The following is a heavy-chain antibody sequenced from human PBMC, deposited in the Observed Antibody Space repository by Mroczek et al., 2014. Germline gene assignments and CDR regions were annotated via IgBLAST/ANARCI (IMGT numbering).Heavy chain of an antibody. Sequence: QVQLVQSGAEVKKPGASVKVSCKASGYTFTSYDINWVRQAAGQGLEWMGWMNPNSGNTGYAQKFQGRVTMTRNTSISTAYMELSSLRSEDTAVYYCARVAAAGTWDAFDIWGQGTMVTVSS. J-gene: IGHJ3*02. V-gene: IGHV1-8*01. D-gene: IGHD6-13*01. CDR3: ARVAAAGTWDAFDI. CDR1: GYTFTSYD. CDR2: MNPNSGNT.